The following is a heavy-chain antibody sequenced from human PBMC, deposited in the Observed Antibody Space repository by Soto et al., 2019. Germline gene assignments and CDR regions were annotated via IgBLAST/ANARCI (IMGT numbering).Heavy chain of an antibody. V-gene: IGHV4-59*01. D-gene: IGHD6-13*01. Sequence: PSETLSLTCTVSGGSISSNYWTWIRQPPGKGLEWIGYVYNSGSTNYNPSLKSRVTISEDTSKSQFSLKVNSMTAADTAVYYCARSRREAVAGYTLDNWGQGMLVTVSS. J-gene: IGHJ4*02. CDR1: GGSISSNY. CDR2: VYNSGST. CDR3: ARSRREAVAGYTLDN.